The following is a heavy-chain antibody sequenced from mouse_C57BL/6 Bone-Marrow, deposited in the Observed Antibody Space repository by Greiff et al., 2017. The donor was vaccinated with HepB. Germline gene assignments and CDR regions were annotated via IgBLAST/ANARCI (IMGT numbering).Heavy chain of an antibody. CDR1: GYTFTDYE. J-gene: IGHJ2*01. V-gene: IGHV1-15*01. CDR3: TRALGFFDY. CDR2: IDPETGGT. Sequence: QVQLQQPGAELVRPGASVTLSCKASGYTFTDYEMHWVKQTPVHGLEWIGAIDPETGGTAYNQKFKGKAILTADKSSSTAYMELRSLTSEDSAVYYCTRALGFFDYWGQGTTLTVSS. D-gene: IGHD4-1*01.